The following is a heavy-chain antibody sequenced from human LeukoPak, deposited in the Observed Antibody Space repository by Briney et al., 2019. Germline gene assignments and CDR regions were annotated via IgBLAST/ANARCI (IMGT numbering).Heavy chain of an antibody. CDR1: GGSFSCYY. D-gene: IGHD6-13*01. Sequence: SETVSLTCAVYGGSFSCYYWSWIRQPPGEGLEWIGEINHSGSTNYNPSLKSRVTISVDTSKNQFSLKLSSVTAADTAVYYCASSRSSWYRGWFDPWGQGTLVTVSS. V-gene: IGHV4-34*01. CDR3: ASSRSSWYRGWFDP. J-gene: IGHJ5*02. CDR2: INHSGST.